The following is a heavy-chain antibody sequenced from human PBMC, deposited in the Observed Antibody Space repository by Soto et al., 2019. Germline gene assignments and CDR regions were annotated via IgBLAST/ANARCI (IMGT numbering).Heavy chain of an antibody. CDR2: IYYSGST. D-gene: IGHD3-22*01. V-gene: IGHV4-30-4*01. CDR3: ARGLYYYDSSGPFDY. Sequence: SETLSLTGTVSGGSISSGDYYWSWIRQPPGKGLEWIGYIYYSGSTYYNPSLKSRVTISVDTSKNQFSLKLSSVTAADTAVYYCARGLYYYDSSGPFDYWGQGTLVTVSS. CDR1: GGSISSGDYY. J-gene: IGHJ4*02.